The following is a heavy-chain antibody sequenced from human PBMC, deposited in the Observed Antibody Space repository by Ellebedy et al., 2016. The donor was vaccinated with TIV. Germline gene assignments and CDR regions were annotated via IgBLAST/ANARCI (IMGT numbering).Heavy chain of an antibody. CDR1: GGSISPYY. CDR2: IYYSGST. D-gene: IGHD3-10*01. V-gene: IGHV4-59*01. CDR3: ARDSDGSGSYPDI. J-gene: IGHJ3*02. Sequence: MPSETLSLTCTVSGGSISPYYWNWIRQPRGKGLEWIGYIYYSGSTSYNPSLRSRLNMSIDTSHNQFSLRLSSVTAADAAVYFCARDSDGSGSYPDIWGQGTMVTVSS.